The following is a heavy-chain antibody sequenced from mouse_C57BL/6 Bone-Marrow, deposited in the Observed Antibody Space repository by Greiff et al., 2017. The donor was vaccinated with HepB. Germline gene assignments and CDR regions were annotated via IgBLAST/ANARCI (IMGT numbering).Heavy chain of an antibody. J-gene: IGHJ1*03. V-gene: IGHV1-20*01. CDR1: GYSFTGYF. CDR3: ARDYYGNYSWYFDV. Sequence: VQLQQSGPELVKPGDSVKISCKASGYSFTGYFMNWVMQSHGKSLEWIGRINPYNGDTFYNQKFKGKATLTVDKSSSTAHMELRSLTSEDSAVYYCARDYYGNYSWYFDVWGTGTTVTVSS. D-gene: IGHD2-1*01. CDR2: INPYNGDT.